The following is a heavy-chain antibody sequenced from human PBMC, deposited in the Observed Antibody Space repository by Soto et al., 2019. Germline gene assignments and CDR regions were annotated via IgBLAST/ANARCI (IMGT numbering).Heavy chain of an antibody. CDR3: ARQDGYSYGYYFVY. CDR1: GYTFTDYY. J-gene: IGHJ4*02. V-gene: IGHV1-2*04. CDR2: INPNSGGT. Sequence: ASVKVSCKASGYTFTDYYMHWVRQAPGQGLEWMGWINPNSGGTDYAQKFQGWVTMTRDTSISTAYMELSRLRSDDTAVYYCARQDGYSYGYYFVYWGQGTLVTVSS. D-gene: IGHD5-18*01.